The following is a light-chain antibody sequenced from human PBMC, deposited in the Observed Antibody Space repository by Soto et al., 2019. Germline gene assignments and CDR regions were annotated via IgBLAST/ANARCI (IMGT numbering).Light chain of an antibody. Sequence: QSALTQPASVSGSPGQSITISCTGTSSDVGSYNLVSWYQQHPGKAPKLMIYEVSKRPSGVSNRFSGSKSGNTASLTISGLQAEDEADYDCCSYAGSSTFAVFGTGTKLTVL. CDR1: SSDVGSYNL. J-gene: IGLJ1*01. CDR3: CSYAGSSTFAV. CDR2: EVS. V-gene: IGLV2-23*02.